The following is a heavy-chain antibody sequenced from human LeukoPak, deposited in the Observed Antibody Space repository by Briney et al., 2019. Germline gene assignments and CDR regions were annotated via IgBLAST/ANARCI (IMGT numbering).Heavy chain of an antibody. V-gene: IGHV3-48*02. CDR2: ISSSSSTI. CDR3: ARENYGDYKGANAFDI. D-gene: IGHD4-17*01. Sequence: PGGSLRLSCAASGFTFSSYSMNWVRQAPGKGLEWVSYISSSSSTIYYADSVKGRFTISRDNAKNSLCLQMNSLRDEDTAVYYCARENYGDYKGANAFDIWGQGTMVTVSS. J-gene: IGHJ3*02. CDR1: GFTFSSYS.